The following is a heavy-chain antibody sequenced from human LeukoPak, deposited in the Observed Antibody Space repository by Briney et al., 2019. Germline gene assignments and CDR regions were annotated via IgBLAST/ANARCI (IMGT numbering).Heavy chain of an antibody. Sequence: AGGSLRLSCAASGFTFSSCSMSWVRQAPRKGLEWVSSITTSSTYISYADSVKGRFTISRDNAKNSLYLQMNSLRAEDTAAYYCARGKYSSGWFDYWGQGTLVTVSS. CDR3: ARGKYSSGWFDY. D-gene: IGHD6-19*01. CDR1: GFTFSSCS. V-gene: IGHV3-21*01. J-gene: IGHJ4*02. CDR2: ITTSSTYI.